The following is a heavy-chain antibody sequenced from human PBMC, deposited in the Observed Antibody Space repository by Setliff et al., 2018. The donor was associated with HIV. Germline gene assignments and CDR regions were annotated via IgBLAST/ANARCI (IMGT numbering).Heavy chain of an antibody. D-gene: IGHD3-3*01. J-gene: IGHJ4*02. Sequence: ASVKVSCKASGYSFARYGLSWVRQAPGQGLEWMGWISPYNGDTYYDEKFQGRVTMTTDTSTSTASMELTSLRSDDTAVYYCARMNAYYNVWRSTYYFDYWGQGTLVTVSS. CDR3: ARMNAYYNVWRSTYYFDY. CDR1: GYSFARYG. V-gene: IGHV1-18*01. CDR2: ISPYNGDT.